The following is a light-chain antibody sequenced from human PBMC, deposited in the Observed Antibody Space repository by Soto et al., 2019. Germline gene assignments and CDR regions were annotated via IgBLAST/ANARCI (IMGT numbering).Light chain of an antibody. CDR3: QHYNNWPYT. V-gene: IGKV3-15*01. CDR1: QSVSSY. Sequence: EIVLTQSPATLSLSPGERATLSCRASQSVSSYLAWYQQKPGQAPRLLIYGASTRATGIPVRFSGSGSGTEFTLTISSLQSEDFAIYYCQHYNNWPYTFGQGTKVDIK. J-gene: IGKJ2*01. CDR2: GAS.